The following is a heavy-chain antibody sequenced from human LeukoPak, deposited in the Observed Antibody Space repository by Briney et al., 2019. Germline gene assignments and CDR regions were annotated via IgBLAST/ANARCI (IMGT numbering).Heavy chain of an antibody. V-gene: IGHV1-2*02. CDR3: ARDPYYDKSGSGDYYYYMDV. CDR1: GYTFTGYY. J-gene: IGHJ6*03. CDR2: INPNSGGT. D-gene: IGHD3-22*01. Sequence: ASVKVSCKASGYTFTGYYMHWVRQAPGQGLEWMGWINPNSGGTNYAQKFQGRVTMTRDTSTSTVYMELSSLRSEDTAVYYCARDPYYDKSGSGDYYYYMDVWGEGTTVTVSS.